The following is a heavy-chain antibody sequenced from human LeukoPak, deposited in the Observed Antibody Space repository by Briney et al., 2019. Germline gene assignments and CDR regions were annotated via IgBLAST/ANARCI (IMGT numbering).Heavy chain of an antibody. CDR1: GFTFHDYA. CDR2: ISWNSGSV. CDR3: AKADCSSASCYLHDY. Sequence: GGFLRLSXAASGFTFHDYAMHWVRQAPGKGLEWVSGISWNSGSVFYADSVKGRFTISRDNAKNSLYLQMNSLRLEDMALYYCAKADCSSASCYLHDYWGQGTLVTVSS. D-gene: IGHD2-2*01. V-gene: IGHV3-9*03. J-gene: IGHJ4*02.